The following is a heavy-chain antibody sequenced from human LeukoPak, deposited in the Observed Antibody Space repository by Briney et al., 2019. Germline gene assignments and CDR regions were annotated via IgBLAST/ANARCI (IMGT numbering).Heavy chain of an antibody. CDR1: GFAFESYW. J-gene: IGHJ3*02. CDR2: IKQDGSEK. D-gene: IGHD2-8*02. V-gene: IGHV3-7*01. CDR3: ARGSTGI. Sequence: GGSLRLSGAASGFAFESYWMSWVRQAPGKGREWVASIKQDGSEKYYVDSVKGRFTISRDNAKNSLYLQMNSLRAEDTAVYYCARGSTGIWGQGTMVTVSS.